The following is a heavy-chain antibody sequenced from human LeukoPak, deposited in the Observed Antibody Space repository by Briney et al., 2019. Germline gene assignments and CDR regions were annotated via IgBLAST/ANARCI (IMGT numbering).Heavy chain of an antibody. CDR3: ANGGGAYDVIDY. J-gene: IGHJ4*02. CDR2: IRYDGSNK. Sequence: GGSLRLSCVGSGFIFRSYGMHWVRQAPGKGLEWVAYIRYDGSNKFYTVSVKGRFTISRDNSKNTLYLQMNSLRSEDTGVYYCANGGGAYDVIDYWGQGTLVTVSS. CDR1: GFIFRSYG. D-gene: IGHD3-16*01. V-gene: IGHV3-30*02.